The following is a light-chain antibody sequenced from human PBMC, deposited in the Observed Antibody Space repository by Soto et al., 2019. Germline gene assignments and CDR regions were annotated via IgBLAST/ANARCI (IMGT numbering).Light chain of an antibody. J-gene: IGKJ1*01. Sequence: AIRMTQSPSSFSASTGDRVTITCRASQGISSYLAWYQQKPGKAPKLLIDAASTFQSGVPSRFRGSGSGTDFTLTISCLQSEDFATYYCQQYYSYPLTFGQGTKVEIK. V-gene: IGKV1-8*01. CDR1: QGISSY. CDR3: QQYYSYPLT. CDR2: AAS.